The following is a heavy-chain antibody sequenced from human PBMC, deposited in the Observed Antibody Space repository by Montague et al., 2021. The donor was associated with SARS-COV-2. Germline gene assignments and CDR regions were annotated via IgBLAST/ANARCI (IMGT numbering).Heavy chain of an antibody. J-gene: IGHJ4*02. Sequence: SLRLSCAAPGFTFSDYDMHWLRQAAGQGLEWVSSISSSSSSIFYADSVKGRFTVSRDDAENTLYLQMNSLRAEDTAVYYCTSLTLVGPDFWGQGTLVTVSS. CDR2: ISSSSSSI. CDR1: GFTFSDYD. CDR3: TSLTLVGPDF. V-gene: IGHV3-21*01. D-gene: IGHD2-2*01.